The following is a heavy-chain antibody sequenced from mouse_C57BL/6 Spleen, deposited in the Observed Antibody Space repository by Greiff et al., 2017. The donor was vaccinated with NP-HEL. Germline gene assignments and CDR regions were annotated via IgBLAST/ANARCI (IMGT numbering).Heavy chain of an antibody. CDR2: IRNKANGYTT. V-gene: IGHV7-3*01. CDR3: ARSYYYGSPWFAY. D-gene: IGHD1-1*01. CDR1: GFTFTDYY. J-gene: IGHJ3*01. Sequence: EVQVVESGGGLVQPGGSLSLSCEASGFTFTDYYMSWVRQPPGKALEWLGFIRNKANGYTTEYSASVKGRFTISRDNSQSILYLQMNALRAEDSATYYCARSYYYGSPWFAYWGQGTLVTVSA.